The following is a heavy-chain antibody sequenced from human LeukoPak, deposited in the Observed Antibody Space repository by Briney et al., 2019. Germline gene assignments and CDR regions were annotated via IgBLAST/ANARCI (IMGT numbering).Heavy chain of an antibody. J-gene: IGHJ4*02. D-gene: IGHD2-15*01. Sequence: GGSLRLSCAASGFTFSNYVMIWVRQAPGKGLEWVSGITASGDSTYYGDSVKGRFTMSRDNSKNTVYLQMNSLRVDDTAVYYCARRDIVVVVSASDYWGQGTLVTVSS. V-gene: IGHV3-23*01. CDR3: ARRDIVVVVSASDY. CDR2: ITASGDST. CDR1: GFTFSNYV.